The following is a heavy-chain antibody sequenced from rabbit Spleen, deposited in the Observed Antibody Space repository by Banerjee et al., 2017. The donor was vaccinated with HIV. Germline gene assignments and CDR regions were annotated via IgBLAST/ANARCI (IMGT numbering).Heavy chain of an antibody. CDR1: GFTLSTYY. J-gene: IGHJ4*01. D-gene: IGHD8-1*01. Sequence: QEQLVESGGGLVKPEGSLTLTCKASGFTLSTYYMNWVRQAPGKGLEWIGYIDPVFGITYYASWVNGRFSISRENAQNTVSLQMTSLTAADTATYFCARDGAGGSYFALWGPGTLVTVS. V-gene: IGHV1S47*01. CDR2: IDPVFGIT. CDR3: ARDGAGGSYFAL.